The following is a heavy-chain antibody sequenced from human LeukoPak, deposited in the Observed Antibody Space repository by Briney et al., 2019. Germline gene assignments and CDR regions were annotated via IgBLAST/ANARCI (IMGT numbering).Heavy chain of an antibody. Sequence: GGSLRLSCAASGFTFSSYGMHWVREAPGKGLEWVAFIRYDGSNKYYADSVKGRFTISRDNSKNTLYLQMNSLRAEDTAVYYCASPDPTVTSDWFDPWGQGTLVTVSS. CDR1: GFTFSSYG. D-gene: IGHD4-11*01. CDR2: IRYDGSNK. V-gene: IGHV3-30*02. J-gene: IGHJ5*02. CDR3: ASPDPTVTSDWFDP.